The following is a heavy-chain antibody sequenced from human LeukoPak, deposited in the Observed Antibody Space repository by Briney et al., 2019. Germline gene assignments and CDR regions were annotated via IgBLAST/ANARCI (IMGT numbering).Heavy chain of an antibody. CDR2: ISYDGSNK. CDR1: GFTFSSYG. V-gene: IGHV3-30*03. D-gene: IGHD2-2*01. Sequence: GRSMRLSCAASGFTFSSYGMHWVRQAPGKGLEWVAVISYDGSNKYYADSVKGRFTISRDNSKNTLYLQMNSLRAEDTAVYYCARLCSSTSCYGGALDYWGQGTLVTVSS. CDR3: ARLCSSTSCYGGALDY. J-gene: IGHJ4*02.